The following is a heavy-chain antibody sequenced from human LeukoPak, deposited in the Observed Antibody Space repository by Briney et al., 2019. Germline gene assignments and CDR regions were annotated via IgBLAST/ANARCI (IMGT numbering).Heavy chain of an antibody. V-gene: IGHV4-59*01. CDR2: IYYSGST. Sequence: SETLSLTCTASGGSISSYYWSWIRQPPGKGLEWIGYIYYSGSTNYNPSLKSRVTISVDTSKNQFSLKLSSVTAADTAVYYCARDYGVRGVTLPYYYYGMDVWGQGTTVTVSS. D-gene: IGHD3-10*01. CDR3: ARDYGVRGVTLPYYYYGMDV. CDR1: GGSISSYY. J-gene: IGHJ6*02.